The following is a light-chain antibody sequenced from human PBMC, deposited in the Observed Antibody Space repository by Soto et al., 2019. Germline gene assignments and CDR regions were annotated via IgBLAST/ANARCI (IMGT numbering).Light chain of an antibody. J-gene: IGKJ1*01. CDR3: QQYNSYST. CDR2: DAS. CDR1: QSISTW. V-gene: IGKV1-5*01. Sequence: DIQMTQSPSTLSASVGDRVTITCRASQSISTWLAWYQQKPGEAPKLLIYDASSLESGVPSRFSGSGSGTEFTLTINSLQPDDFATYYCQQYNSYSTFGQGTKVEI.